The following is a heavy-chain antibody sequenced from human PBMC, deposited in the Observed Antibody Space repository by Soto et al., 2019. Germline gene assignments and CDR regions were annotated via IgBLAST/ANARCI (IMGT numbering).Heavy chain of an antibody. V-gene: IGHV1-69*13. Sequence: SVKVSCKASGGTFSSYAISWVRQAPGQGLEWKGGIIPIFGTANYAQKFQGRVTITADESTSTAYMELSSLRSEDTAVYYCARVGGLGEGYFDYWGQGTLVTVSS. CDR1: GGTFSSYA. J-gene: IGHJ4*02. CDR3: ARVGGLGEGYFDY. CDR2: IIPIFGTA. D-gene: IGHD4-17*01.